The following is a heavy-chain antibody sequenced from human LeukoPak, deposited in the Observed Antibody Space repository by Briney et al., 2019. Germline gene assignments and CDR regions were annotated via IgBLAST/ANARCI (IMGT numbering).Heavy chain of an antibody. CDR1: GFTFSSYT. CDR2: IRDNGDST. D-gene: IGHD5-12*01. V-gene: IGHV3-64D*06. J-gene: IGHJ4*02. Sequence: GGSLRLSCSASGFTFSSYTMHWVRQAPGKGLEYVSAIRDNGDSTFYADSVKGRFTISRDNSKNTLYIQMSSLRVEDTAVYYCLKNSGYEDFDYWGQGTLVTVSS. CDR3: LKNSGYEDFDY.